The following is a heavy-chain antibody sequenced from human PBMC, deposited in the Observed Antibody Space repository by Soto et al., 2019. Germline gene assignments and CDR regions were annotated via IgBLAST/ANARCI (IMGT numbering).Heavy chain of an antibody. CDR3: TRDLISGGYDGMDV. Sequence: GGSLRLSCTASGFTFGDYAMSWFRQAPGKGLEWVGFIRSKAYGGTTEYAASVKGRFTISRDDSKSIAYLQMNSLKTEDTAVYYCTRDLISGGYDGMDVWGQGTTVTVSS. V-gene: IGHV3-49*03. D-gene: IGHD1-26*01. CDR1: GFTFGDYA. J-gene: IGHJ6*02. CDR2: IRSKAYGGTT.